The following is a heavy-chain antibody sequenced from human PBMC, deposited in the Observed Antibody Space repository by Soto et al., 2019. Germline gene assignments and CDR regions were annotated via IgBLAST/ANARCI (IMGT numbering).Heavy chain of an antibody. D-gene: IGHD3-10*01. J-gene: IGHJ6*02. Sequence: SVKVSCKASGGTFSSYAISWLRQAPGQGLEWMGGIIPIFGTANYAQKFQGRVTITADESTSTAYMELSSLRSEDTAVYYCARDCGITMVRGGNEYYYYGMDVWGQGTTVTVSS. CDR2: IIPIFGTA. CDR1: GGTFSSYA. V-gene: IGHV1-69*13. CDR3: ARDCGITMVRGGNEYYYYGMDV.